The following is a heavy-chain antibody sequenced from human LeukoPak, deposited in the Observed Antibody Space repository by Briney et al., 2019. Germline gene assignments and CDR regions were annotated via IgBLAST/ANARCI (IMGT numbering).Heavy chain of an antibody. CDR2: IYYSGST. D-gene: IGHD3/OR15-3a*01. Sequence: SETLSLTCTVSGGSISTSNYYWGWIRQPPGKGLEWIGSIYYSGSTYYNASLKSQVSISIDTSKNQFSLRLTSVTAADTAVYYCARQTGSGLFILPGGQGTLVTVSS. J-gene: IGHJ4*02. V-gene: IGHV4-39*01. CDR3: ARQTGSGLFILP. CDR1: GGSISTSNYY.